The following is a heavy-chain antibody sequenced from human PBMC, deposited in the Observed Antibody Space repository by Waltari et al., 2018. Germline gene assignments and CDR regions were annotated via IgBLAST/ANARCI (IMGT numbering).Heavy chain of an antibody. J-gene: IGHJ4*02. CDR2: INHSGST. CDR3: ATSSDYDFWSGYSY. CDR1: GGSFSGYY. V-gene: IGHV4-34*01. Sequence: QVQLQQWGAGLLKPSETLSLTCAVYGGSFSGYYWSWIRQPPGKGLEWIGEINHSGSTNSKPSLKSRVTISVDTSKNQFSLKLSSVTAADTAVYDCATSSDYDFWSGYSYWGQGTLVTVSS. D-gene: IGHD3-3*01.